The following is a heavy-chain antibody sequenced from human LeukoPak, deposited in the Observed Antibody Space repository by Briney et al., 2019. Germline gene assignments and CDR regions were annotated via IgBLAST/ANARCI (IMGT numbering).Heavy chain of an antibody. Sequence: GASVKVSCKASGYAFTGYYIHWVRQAPGQGLEWMGWINPNSAGTNYAQRFQGRITMTRDTSIRTAYIEVSRLRSDDTAMYYCARLYGSGRRSAFDYWGQGTPVTVSS. D-gene: IGHD3-10*01. CDR3: ARLYGSGRRSAFDY. CDR2: INPNSAGT. J-gene: IGHJ4*02. CDR1: GYAFTGYY. V-gene: IGHV1-2*02.